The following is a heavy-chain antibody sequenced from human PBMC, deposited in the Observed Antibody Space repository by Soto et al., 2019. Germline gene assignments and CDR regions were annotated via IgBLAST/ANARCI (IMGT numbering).Heavy chain of an antibody. CDR1: GFTFSSYG. CDR3: AMRGYCSGGSCFEGADAFDI. V-gene: IGHV3-33*01. D-gene: IGHD2-15*01. J-gene: IGHJ3*02. CDR2: IWYDGSNK. Sequence: GGSLRLSCAASGFTFSSYGMHWVRQAPGKGLERVAVIWYDGSNKYYADSVKGRFTISRDNSKNTLYLQMNSLRAEDTAVYYCAMRGYCSGGSCFEGADAFDIWGQGTMVTVSS.